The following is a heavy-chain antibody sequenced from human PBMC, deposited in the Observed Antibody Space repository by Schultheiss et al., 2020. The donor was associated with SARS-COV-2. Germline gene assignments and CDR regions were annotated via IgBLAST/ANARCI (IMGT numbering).Heavy chain of an antibody. Sequence: GGSLRLSCAASGFTVSSNYMSWVRQAPGKGLEWVSYISSSSTNTNYADSVKGRFTISRDNAKNSLYLQMNSLRAEDTAVYYCARVSESSSWHGFTVYYYYGMDVWGQGTTVTVSS. J-gene: IGHJ6*02. V-gene: IGHV3-11*06. CDR3: ARVSESSSWHGFTVYYYYGMDV. CDR1: GFTVSSNY. D-gene: IGHD6-13*01. CDR2: ISSSSTNT.